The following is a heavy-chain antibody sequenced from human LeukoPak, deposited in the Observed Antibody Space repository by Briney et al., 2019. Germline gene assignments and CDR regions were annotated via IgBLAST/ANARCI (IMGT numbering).Heavy chain of an antibody. V-gene: IGHV3-66*01. CDR2: IYSGGST. CDR1: GFTVSSSY. J-gene: IGHJ5*02. Sequence: GGSLRLSCAASGFTVSSSYMSWARQAPGKGLECVSVIYSGGSTYYADSVKGRFTISRDTSKNTLYLQMNSLRAEDTAVHYCARDEKGVWFDPWGQGTLVTVSS. CDR3: ARDEKGVWFDP.